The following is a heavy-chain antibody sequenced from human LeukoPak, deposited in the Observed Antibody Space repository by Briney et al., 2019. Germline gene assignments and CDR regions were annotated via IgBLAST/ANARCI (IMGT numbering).Heavy chain of an antibody. CDR1: GDSISSYY. J-gene: IGHJ4*02. CDR2: IYTSGST. V-gene: IGHV4-4*07. Sequence: SETLSLTCTVSGDSISSYYWSWIRQPAGKGLEWIGRIYTSGSTNYNPSLKSRVAISVDTSKNQFSLNLNSVTAADTAVYYCALWGYFDSSGRHFWGQGTLVTVSS. D-gene: IGHD3-22*01. CDR3: ALWGYFDSSGRHF.